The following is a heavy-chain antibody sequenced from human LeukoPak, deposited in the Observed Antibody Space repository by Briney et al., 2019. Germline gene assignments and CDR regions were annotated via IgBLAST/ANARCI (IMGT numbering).Heavy chain of an antibody. CDR1: GGSISSYY. V-gene: IGHV4-4*07. Sequence: SETLSLTCTVSGGSISSYYWGWFRQPAGKGLEWIRRIYSSGSPNYNPSFKSRVTLSVDTSKNQFTLKLSSVTAADTAVYYCAKSITMAPNYYYGMDVWGQGTTVTVSS. D-gene: IGHD3-10*01. CDR3: AKSITMAPNYYYGMDV. CDR2: IYSSGSP. J-gene: IGHJ6*02.